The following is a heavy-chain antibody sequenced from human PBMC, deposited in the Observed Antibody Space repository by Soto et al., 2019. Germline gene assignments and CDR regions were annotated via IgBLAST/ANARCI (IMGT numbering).Heavy chain of an antibody. Sequence: EGQLLESGGGLAQPGGSLRLSCEVFGFTFDTYGMSWVRQAPGKGLEWVAAITGRGDRTDYADSVKGRFTISRDNSNNTLYLERNSLRAEDTAVYYCAKDWGSGWFRAYFDNWGQGTQVTVSS. CDR1: GFTFDTYG. V-gene: IGHV3-23*01. D-gene: IGHD6-19*01. J-gene: IGHJ4*02. CDR3: AKDWGSGWFRAYFDN. CDR2: ITGRGDRT.